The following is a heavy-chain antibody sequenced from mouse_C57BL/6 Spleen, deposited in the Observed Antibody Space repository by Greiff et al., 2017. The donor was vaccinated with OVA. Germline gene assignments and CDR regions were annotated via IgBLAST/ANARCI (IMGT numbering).Heavy chain of an antibody. V-gene: IGHV1-15*01. CDR1: GYTFTDYE. CDR3: TRKIYYYGSSPFDY. CDR2: IDPETGGT. J-gene: IGHJ2*01. D-gene: IGHD1-1*01. Sequence: VQLQQSGAELVRPGASVKLSCKASGYTFTDYEMHWVKQTPVHGLEWIGAIDPETGGTDYNQKFKGKAILTADKSSSTAYMELRSLTSEDSAVYYCTRKIYYYGSSPFDYGGQGTTLTVS.